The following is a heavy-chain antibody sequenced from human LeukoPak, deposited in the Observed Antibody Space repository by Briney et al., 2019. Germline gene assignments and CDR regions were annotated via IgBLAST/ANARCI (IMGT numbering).Heavy chain of an antibody. J-gene: IGHJ4*02. CDR1: GGSFSGYY. V-gene: IGHV4-34*01. CDR3: ASVRWRVPDY. CDR2: INHSGST. Sequence: PSETLSLTCAVYGGSFSGYYWSWIRQPPGKGLEWIGEINHSGSTNYNPSLKSRVTISVDTSKNQFSLKLSSVTAADTAVYYCASVRWRVPDYWGQGTLVTVSS. D-gene: IGHD4-23*01.